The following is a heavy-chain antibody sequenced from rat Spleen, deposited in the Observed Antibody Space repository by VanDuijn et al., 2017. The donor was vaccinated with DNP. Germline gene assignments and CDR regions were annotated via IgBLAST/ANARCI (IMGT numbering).Heavy chain of an antibody. Sequence: EVQLVESGGGLVQPGRSLKLSCAASGFTFSDYNMAWVRQAPKKGLEWVATIHSDGSSTYYRDSVRGRFTFSRDNAEGTLYLQTDSLRSEDTATYYCTTLNFYASLSEYFDYWGQGVMVTVSS. D-gene: IGHD1-12*01. J-gene: IGHJ2*01. CDR1: GFTFSDYN. CDR3: TTLNFYASLSEYFDY. CDR2: IHSDGSST. V-gene: IGHV5-7*01.